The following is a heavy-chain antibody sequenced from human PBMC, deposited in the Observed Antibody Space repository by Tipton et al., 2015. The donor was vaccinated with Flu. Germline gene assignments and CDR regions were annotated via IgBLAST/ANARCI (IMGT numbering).Heavy chain of an antibody. CDR1: DYSISSGYY. Sequence: GLVKPSETLSLICTVSDYSISSGYYWGWIRQPPRKGLEWIGCISHSGRTYYNPSLKSRVTISVDTAKNQFSQRLSSVTAADTAVYYCARSTYYYGSGSSDYWGQGTLVTVSS. CDR3: ARSTYYYGSGSSDY. V-gene: IGHV4-38-2*02. J-gene: IGHJ4*02. D-gene: IGHD3-10*01. CDR2: ISHSGRT.